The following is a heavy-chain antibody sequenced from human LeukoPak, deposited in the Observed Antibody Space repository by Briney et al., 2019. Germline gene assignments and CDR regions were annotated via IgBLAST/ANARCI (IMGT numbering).Heavy chain of an antibody. V-gene: IGHV3-23*01. CDR3: AKGGAGYCSSTSCLYYFDY. Sequence: GGSLRLSCAASGFTFSSYAMKWVRQAPGKGLEWVSTISGIGDSTYYADSVKGRFTISRDNSKNTLHLQMNSLRAEDTAVYYCAKGGAGYCSSTSCLYYFDYWGQGTLVTVST. CDR1: GFTFSSYA. J-gene: IGHJ4*02. CDR2: ISGIGDST. D-gene: IGHD2-2*01.